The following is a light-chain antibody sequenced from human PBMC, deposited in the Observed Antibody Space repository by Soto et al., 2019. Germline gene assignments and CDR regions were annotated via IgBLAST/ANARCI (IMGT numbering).Light chain of an antibody. CDR3: QQFNIRPPWT. CDR1: QSVISN. V-gene: IGKV3-15*01. J-gene: IGKJ1*01. Sequence: EIVLTQPPATLSVPPGESATLFCRASQSVISNVVWYEHKARQAPRLLIYVASTMATGGSVRFSGSGAGTECSLTIGSLLSEDFSVYFCQQFNIRPPWTFGQGTKV. CDR2: VAS.